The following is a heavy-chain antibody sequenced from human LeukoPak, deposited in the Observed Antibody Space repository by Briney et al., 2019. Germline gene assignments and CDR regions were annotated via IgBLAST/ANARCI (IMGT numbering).Heavy chain of an antibody. CDR3: ARHGVGGRYYKR. CDR2: INHSGST. J-gene: IGHJ4*02. V-gene: IGHV4-39*01. CDR1: GGSISSSSYY. Sequence: SETLSLTCTVSGGSISSSSYYWGWIRQPPGKGLEWIGEINHSGSTNYNPCLKSRSTISLCTYENQFSLKLSSVTAADTAVYYCARHGVGGRYYKRWGQGTLVTVSS. D-gene: IGHD1-26*01.